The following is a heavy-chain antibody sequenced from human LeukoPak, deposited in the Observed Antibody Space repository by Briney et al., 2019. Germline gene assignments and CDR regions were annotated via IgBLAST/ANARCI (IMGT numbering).Heavy chain of an antibody. D-gene: IGHD6-13*01. J-gene: IGHJ4*02. CDR2: IWYDGSDK. CDR1: GFTFSSHD. CDR3: ARGSSSWYYFDY. Sequence: GGSLRLSCTASGFTFSSHDMHWVRQAPGRGLEWVAVIWYDGSDKHYADSVKGRFTISRDDSKNTLYLQMNSLRAEDTAVYYCARGSSSWYYFDYWGQGTLVTVSS. V-gene: IGHV3-33*01.